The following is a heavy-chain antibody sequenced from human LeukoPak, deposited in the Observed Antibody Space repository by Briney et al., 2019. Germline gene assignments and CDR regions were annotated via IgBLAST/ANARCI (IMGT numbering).Heavy chain of an antibody. CDR1: GFTFDDYA. V-gene: IGHV3-9*01. CDR3: AKDLAATIPVGFDY. J-gene: IGHJ4*02. Sequence: GGSLRLSCAASGFTFDDYAMHWVRQAPGKGLEWVSGISWNSGSIGYADSVKGRLTISRDNAKNSLYLQMNSLRAEDTALYYCAKDLAATIPVGFDYWGQGTLVTVSS. CDR2: ISWNSGSI. D-gene: IGHD6-13*01.